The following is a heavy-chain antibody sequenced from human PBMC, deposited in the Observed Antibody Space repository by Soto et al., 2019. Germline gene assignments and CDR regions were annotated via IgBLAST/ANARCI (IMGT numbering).Heavy chain of an antibody. J-gene: IGHJ4*02. CDR3: ARPGSN. V-gene: IGHV4-39*01. CDR1: GVSISNSSHY. Sequence: QLQLQESGPGLVKPSETLSLTCTVSGVSISNSSHYWGWIRRPPGKGLEWIGTIYYSGIPYYNPSLKSRVTISVDTSKNQFSLQLTSVTAADTAGYYCARPGSNWGQGTLVTVSS. CDR2: IYYSGIP.